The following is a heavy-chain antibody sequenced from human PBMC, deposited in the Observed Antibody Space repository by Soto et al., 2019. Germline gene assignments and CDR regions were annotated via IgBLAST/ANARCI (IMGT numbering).Heavy chain of an antibody. Sequence: PSETLSLTCTVSGGSISSSSYHWGWIRQPPGKGLEWIGSIYYSGSTYYNPSLKSRVTISVDTSKNQFSLKLSSVTAADTAVYYCARLGMGYSYGLDIWGQGTMVTVSS. CDR3: ARLGMGYSYGLDI. CDR2: IYYSGST. D-gene: IGHD5-18*01. V-gene: IGHV4-39*01. J-gene: IGHJ3*02. CDR1: GGSISSSSYH.